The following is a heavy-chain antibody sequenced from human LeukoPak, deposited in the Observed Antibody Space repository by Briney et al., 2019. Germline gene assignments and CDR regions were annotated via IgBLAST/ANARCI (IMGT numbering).Heavy chain of an antibody. CDR2: ISSSSSTI. Sequence: GGSLRLSCAASGFTFSSYSMNWVRQAPGKGLEWVSYISSSSSTIYYADSVKGRFTISRDNAKNSLYLQMNSLRVEDTAVYYCARDEMGGHYENWGQGTLVTVSS. V-gene: IGHV3-48*04. CDR3: ARDEMGGHYEN. CDR1: GFTFSSYS. J-gene: IGHJ4*02. D-gene: IGHD3-22*01.